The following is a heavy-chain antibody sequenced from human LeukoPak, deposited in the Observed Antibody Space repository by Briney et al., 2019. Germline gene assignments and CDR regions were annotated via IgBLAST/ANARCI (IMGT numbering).Heavy chain of an antibody. Sequence: GGSLRLSCAASGFTFSSYGMHWVRQAPGKGLEWVAVIWYDGSNDYYANSVKGRFTISRDNAKNSLYLQMNSLRAEDTALYYCAPRPRYCSSTSCPWGQGTLVTVPS. D-gene: IGHD2-2*01. J-gene: IGHJ5*02. CDR2: IWYDGSND. CDR3: APRPRYCSSTSCP. V-gene: IGHV3-33*03. CDR1: GFTFSSYG.